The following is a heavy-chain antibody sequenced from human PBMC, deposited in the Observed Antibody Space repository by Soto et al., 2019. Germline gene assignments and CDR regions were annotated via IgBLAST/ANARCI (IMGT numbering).Heavy chain of an antibody. J-gene: IGHJ4*02. CDR1: GFTFSSYA. Sequence: GGSLRLSCAASGFTFSSYAMYWVRQAPGKGLEWVAVISYDGSKTDGGTTDYAAPVKGRFTISRDDSKNTLYLQMNSLKTEDTVVYYCTTFPAVQLWPHWGQGTLVTVSS. V-gene: IGHV3-15*04. CDR2: ISYDGSKTDGGTT. D-gene: IGHD5-18*01. CDR3: TTFPAVQLWPH.